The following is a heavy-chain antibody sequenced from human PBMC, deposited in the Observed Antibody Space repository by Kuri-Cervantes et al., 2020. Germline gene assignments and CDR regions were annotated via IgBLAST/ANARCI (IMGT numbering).Heavy chain of an antibody. Sequence: ASVKVSCKASGYTFTSYYMHWVRQAPGQGLEWMGIINPSGGSTSYAQKFQGRVTMTRDTSTSTVYMELSSLRSEDTAVYYCARDGAWVGAISGMDVWGQGTTVTVS. D-gene: IGHD1-26*01. CDR1: GYTFTSYY. J-gene: IGHJ6*02. CDR3: ARDGAWVGAISGMDV. V-gene: IGHV1-46*01. CDR2: INPSGGST.